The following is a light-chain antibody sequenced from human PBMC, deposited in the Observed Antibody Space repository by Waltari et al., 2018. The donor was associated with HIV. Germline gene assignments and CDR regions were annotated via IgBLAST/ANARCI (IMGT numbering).Light chain of an antibody. CDR3: QTWGTGIVV. CDR2: LNSDGSH. V-gene: IGLV4-69*01. J-gene: IGLJ2*01. Sequence: QLVLTQSPSASASLGASVKLTCTLSSGHSSYVIAWHQQQPKKGPRYLMKLNSDGSHFKGDGIPVRVSGSSSGAERYLTIASLQSEDEADYYCQTWGTGIVVFGGGTKLTVL. CDR1: SGHSSYV.